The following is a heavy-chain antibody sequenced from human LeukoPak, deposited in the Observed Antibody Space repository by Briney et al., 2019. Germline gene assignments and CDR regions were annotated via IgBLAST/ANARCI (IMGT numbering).Heavy chain of an antibody. D-gene: IGHD5-18*01. Sequence: ASVRVSCKASGYTFTGYYMHWVRQAPGQGLEWMGWINPNSGGTNYAQKFQGRVTMTRDTSISTAYMELSRLRPDDTAVYYCADSYGYGWFDPWGQGTLVTVSS. CDR1: GYTFTGYY. CDR3: ADSYGYGWFDP. J-gene: IGHJ5*02. CDR2: INPNSGGT. V-gene: IGHV1-2*02.